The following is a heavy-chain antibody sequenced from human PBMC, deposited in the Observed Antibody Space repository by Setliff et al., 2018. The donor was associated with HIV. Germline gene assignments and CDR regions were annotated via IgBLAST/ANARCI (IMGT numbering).Heavy chain of an antibody. D-gene: IGHD3-10*01. J-gene: IGHJ4*02. Sequence: SETLSLTCTVSGGSISSSSYYWSWIRQPPGKGLEYIGYIYSNGGTNYNPSLKSRVTISVDTSKNQFSLQLSSVTAEDTARYYCARGRLYGVVDYGGQGTLVTVSS. CDR3: ARGRLYGVVDY. CDR2: IYSNGGT. CDR1: GGSISSSSYY. V-gene: IGHV4-61*05.